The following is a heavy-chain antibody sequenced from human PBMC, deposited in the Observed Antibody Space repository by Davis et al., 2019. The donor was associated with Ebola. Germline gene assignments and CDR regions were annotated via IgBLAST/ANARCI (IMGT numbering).Heavy chain of an antibody. CDR3: AKGQWFSTPYYYYGMDV. D-gene: IGHD3-22*01. V-gene: IGHV3-23*01. CDR1: GFTFSSYA. Sequence: PGGSLRLSCAASGFTFSSYAMTWVRQAPGKGLEWVSGLSSTGVGTYYADSVKGRFTISRDNYKNTLHLQMDSLRAEDTALYYCAKGQWFSTPYYYYGMDVWGQGTTVTVSS. CDR2: LSSTGVGT. J-gene: IGHJ6*02.